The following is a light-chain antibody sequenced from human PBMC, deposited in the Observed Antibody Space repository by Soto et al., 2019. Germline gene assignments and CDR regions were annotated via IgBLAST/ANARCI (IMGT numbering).Light chain of an antibody. CDR3: QQSYSSPLL. J-gene: IGKJ4*01. Sequence: DIQMTQSPSSLSASVGDRVTITCRASQSISRYLNWYQLKPGKAPKLLISAASTLQSGDPSRFSGTGSGTDFTLTISSLQPEDSATFYCQQSYSSPLLFGGGTKVEIK. CDR1: QSISRY. CDR2: AAS. V-gene: IGKV1-39*01.